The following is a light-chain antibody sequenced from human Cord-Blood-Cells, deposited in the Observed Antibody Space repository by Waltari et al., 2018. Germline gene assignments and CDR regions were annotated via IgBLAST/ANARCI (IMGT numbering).Light chain of an antibody. CDR1: SSDVGGYNY. Sequence: QSALTQPASVSGPPGQSITISCTGTSSDVGGYNYVSWYQQHPGKAPKLMIYDVSKRPSVVSIRFSGSKSGNTASLTISGLQAEDEADYYCSSYTSSSTLVFGGGTKLTVL. CDR3: SSYTSSSTLV. J-gene: IGLJ2*01. CDR2: DVS. V-gene: IGLV2-14*01.